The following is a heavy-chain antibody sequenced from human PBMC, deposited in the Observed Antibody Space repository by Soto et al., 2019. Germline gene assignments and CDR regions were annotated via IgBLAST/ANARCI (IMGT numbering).Heavy chain of an antibody. CDR3: AREVQVHTPAFVY. Sequence: QVQLVQSGAEMKKPGSSVKVSCQSSGGTFNTYAMNWVRQAPGQGPEWMGDISPMFGAANYAPKFQGRVTITADASTGNSYMQLSSLTSEDTALYFCAREVQVHTPAFVYWGQGTLVTVSS. V-gene: IGHV1-69*19. CDR2: ISPMFGAA. CDR1: GGTFNTYA. J-gene: IGHJ4*02. D-gene: IGHD3-10*01.